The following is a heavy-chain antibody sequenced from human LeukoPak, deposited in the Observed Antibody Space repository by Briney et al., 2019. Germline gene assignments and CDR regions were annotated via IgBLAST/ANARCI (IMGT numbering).Heavy chain of an antibody. J-gene: IGHJ5*02. V-gene: IGHV1-2*06. CDR2: INPNSGGT. CDR1: GYTLTGYS. D-gene: IGHD6-13*01. CDR3: ARAPLYSSSWFDP. Sequence: ASVKVSCKASGYTLTGYSMYWVRQAPGVGLEWMGRINPNSGGTNYTQKVQGRVTMTRNTSISTAYMELSRLRSDDTAVYYGARAPLYSSSWFDPWGQGTLVTVSS.